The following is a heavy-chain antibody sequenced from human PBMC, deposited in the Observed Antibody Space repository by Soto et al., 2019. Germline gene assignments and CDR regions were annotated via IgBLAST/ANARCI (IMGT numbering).Heavy chain of an antibody. Sequence: QVQLVQSGTEVKKPGASVKVSCKTSGYSFPDYGVTWVRQAPGEGLQWMGWSAAYNDDTDYAQDFQGRVTMTTDTSTSTAYMELRSLRPDDTAVYFCARSRSSAMVTSDYWGQGTLVTVSS. D-gene: IGHD2-2*01. CDR1: GYSFPDYG. CDR3: ARSRSSAMVTSDY. J-gene: IGHJ4*02. V-gene: IGHV1-18*01. CDR2: SAAYNDDT.